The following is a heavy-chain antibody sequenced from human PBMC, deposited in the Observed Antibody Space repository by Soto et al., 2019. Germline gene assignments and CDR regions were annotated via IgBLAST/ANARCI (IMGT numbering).Heavy chain of an antibody. V-gene: IGHV3-30-3*01. Sequence: VESGGGVVQPGRSLRLSCAASGFTFSSYAMHWVRQAPGKGLEWVAVISYDGSNKYYADSVKGRFTISRDNSKNTLYLQMNSLRAEDTAVYYCASEILRYFDWFMDVWGQGTTVTVSS. J-gene: IGHJ6*02. D-gene: IGHD3-9*01. CDR2: ISYDGSNK. CDR3: ASEILRYFDWFMDV. CDR1: GFTFSSYA.